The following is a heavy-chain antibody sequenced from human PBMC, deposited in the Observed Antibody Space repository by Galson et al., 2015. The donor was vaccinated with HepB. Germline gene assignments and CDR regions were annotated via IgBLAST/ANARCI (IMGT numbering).Heavy chain of an antibody. CDR2: ISGSGGST. V-gene: IGHV3-23*01. CDR1: GFIFSSYA. J-gene: IGHJ4*02. CDR3: VGHKYDGTSGPIDK. D-gene: IGHD1-14*01. Sequence: SLRLSCAASGFIFSSYAMSWVRQAPGKGPEWVSTISGSGGSTYYADSVKGRFTVSRDNAKNSLHLQINNLRGEDTAFYYCVGHKYDGTSGPIDKWGQGTLVTVSS.